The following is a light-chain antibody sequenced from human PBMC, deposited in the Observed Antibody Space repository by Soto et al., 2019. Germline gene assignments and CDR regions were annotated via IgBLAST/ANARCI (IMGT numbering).Light chain of an antibody. V-gene: IGKV3-15*01. CDR1: QSVSSN. CDR3: LLYGISPH. CDR2: GAF. Sequence: SVSLGGRRTLSRRASQSVSSNLAWYQQKPGQAPSLLIYGAFTRATGIPARFSGTGSGTDFTLTISRLEPDDFAVYSCLLYGISPHFGEGTRLEIK. J-gene: IGKJ5*01.